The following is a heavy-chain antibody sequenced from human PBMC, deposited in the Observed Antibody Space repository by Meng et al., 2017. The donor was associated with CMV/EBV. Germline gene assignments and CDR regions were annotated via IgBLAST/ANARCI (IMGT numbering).Heavy chain of an antibody. V-gene: IGHV4-38-2*02. J-gene: IGHJ4*02. CDR3: ARVRYCDSSACYQWYDF. CDR1: GYSISSGYY. D-gene: IGHD2-2*01. CDR2: IHHSGNT. Sequence: SETLSLTCTVSGYSISSGYYWGWLRQPPGKVLEWIGIIHHSGNTYYNPSLKRRVTISIDTSKNQFSLKLSSVTAADTAVYYCARVRYCDSSACYQWYDFWGQGTLVTVSS.